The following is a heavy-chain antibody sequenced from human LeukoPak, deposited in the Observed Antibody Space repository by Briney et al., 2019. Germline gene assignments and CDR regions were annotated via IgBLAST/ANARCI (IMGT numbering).Heavy chain of an antibody. V-gene: IGHV4-34*01. CDR2: TNHSGST. CDR1: GGSFSGYY. Sequence: SETLSLTCAVYGGSFSGYYWSWIRQPPGKGLEWIGETNHSGSTNYNPSLKSRVTISVDTSKNQFSLKLSSVTAADTAVYYCARGIVGATTLDYWGQGTLVTVSS. CDR3: ARGIVGATTLDY. J-gene: IGHJ4*02. D-gene: IGHD1-26*01.